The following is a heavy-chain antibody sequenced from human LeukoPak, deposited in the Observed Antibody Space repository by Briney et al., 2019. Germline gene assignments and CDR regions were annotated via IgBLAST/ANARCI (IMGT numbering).Heavy chain of an antibody. J-gene: IGHJ5*02. D-gene: IGHD3-10*01. Sequence: PSETLSLTCTVSGGSISSYYWSWIRQPPGKGLEWIGYIYYSGSTNYNPSLKSRVTTSVDTSKNQFSLKLSSVTAADTAVYYCARGYYYGSGSYPWFDPWGQGTLVTVSS. CDR1: GGSISSYY. CDR2: IYYSGST. V-gene: IGHV4-59*08. CDR3: ARGYYYGSGSYPWFDP.